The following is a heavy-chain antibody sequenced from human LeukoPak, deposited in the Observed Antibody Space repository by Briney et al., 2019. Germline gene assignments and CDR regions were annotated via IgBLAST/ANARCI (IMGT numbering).Heavy chain of an antibody. CDR3: ARVLQNYYHMDV. CDR1: GVFINSHY. J-gene: IGHJ6*03. Sequence: SETLSLTCTVSGVFINSHYCSWLRQPPGKGLEWIGFIYDSGSANYKSSLKSRVTMTVGTSKNQFSLKLNSVTAADTAVYYCARVLQNYYHMDVWGKGTTVTVSS. CDR2: IYDSGSA. V-gene: IGHV4-59*11. D-gene: IGHD3-3*01.